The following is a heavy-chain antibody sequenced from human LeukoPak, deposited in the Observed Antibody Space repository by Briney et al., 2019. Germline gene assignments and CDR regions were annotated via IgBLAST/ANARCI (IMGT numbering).Heavy chain of an antibody. CDR2: IRSKANSYAT. D-gene: IGHD3-10*01. CDR3: TRDIRVYYGSGSYSAG. Sequence: GGSLRLSCAASGFTFSGSAMHWVRQASGKGLEWVGRIRSKANSYATAYAASVKGRFTISRDDSKNTAYLQMNSLKTEDTAVYYCTRDIRVYYGSGSYSAGWGQGTLVTVSS. J-gene: IGHJ4*02. CDR1: GFTFSGSA. V-gene: IGHV3-73*01.